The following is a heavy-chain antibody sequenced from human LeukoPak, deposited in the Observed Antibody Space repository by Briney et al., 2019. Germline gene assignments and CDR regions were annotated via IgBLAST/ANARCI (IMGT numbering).Heavy chain of an antibody. CDR2: INPKGGST. D-gene: IGHD5-18*01. CDR3: ARGLQLWTKGTFDY. Sequence: ASVKVSCKASGYIITSYYTHWVRQAPGQGLVWMGMINPKGGSTTYAQNFQGRVTMTRDTSTTTVYMELNSLRSQDTAVYYCARGLQLWTKGTFDYWGQGTLVTVSS. J-gene: IGHJ4*02. CDR1: GYIITSYY. V-gene: IGHV1-46*01.